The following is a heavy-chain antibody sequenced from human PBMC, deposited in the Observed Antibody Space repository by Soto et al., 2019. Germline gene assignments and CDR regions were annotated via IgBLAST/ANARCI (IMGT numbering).Heavy chain of an antibody. V-gene: IGHV1-18*04. CDR2: ISAYNGNT. J-gene: IGHJ6*02. Sequence: GASVKVSCKASGYTFTSYGISWVRQAPGQGLEWMGWISAYNGNTNYAQKLQGRVTMTTDTSTGTAYMELRSLRSDDTAVYYCARAGVATITIFYYGMDVWGQGTTVTVSS. CDR1: GYTFTSYG. CDR3: ARAGVATITIFYYGMDV. D-gene: IGHD5-12*01.